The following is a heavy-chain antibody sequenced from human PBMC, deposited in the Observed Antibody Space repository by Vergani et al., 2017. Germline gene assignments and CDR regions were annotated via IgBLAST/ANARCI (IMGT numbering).Heavy chain of an antibody. CDR1: GYAFTSYD. CDR2: INPNSGGT. D-gene: IGHD6-13*01. J-gene: IGHJ4*02. Sequence: QVQLVQSGAEVKKPGASVKVSCKASGYAFTSYDINWVRQATGQGLEWMGWINPNSGGTNYAQKFQGRVTMTRDTSISTAYMELSRLRSDDTAVYYCARGPNDQQLVLGYWGQGTLVTVSS. V-gene: IGHV1-2*02. CDR3: ARGPNDQQLVLGY.